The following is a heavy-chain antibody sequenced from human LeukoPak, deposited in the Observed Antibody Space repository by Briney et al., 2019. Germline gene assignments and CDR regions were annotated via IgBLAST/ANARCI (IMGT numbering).Heavy chain of an antibody. CDR3: ARATYYDILTVLPDAFDI. CDR2: ISSSSSTI. Sequence: GGSLRLSCAASGFTFSSYSMNWVRQAPGKGLEWVSYISSSSSTIYYADSVKGRFTISRDNAKNSLYLQMNSLRAGDTAVYYCARATYYDILTVLPDAFDIWGQGTMVTVSS. V-gene: IGHV3-48*01. CDR1: GFTFSSYS. D-gene: IGHD3-9*01. J-gene: IGHJ3*02.